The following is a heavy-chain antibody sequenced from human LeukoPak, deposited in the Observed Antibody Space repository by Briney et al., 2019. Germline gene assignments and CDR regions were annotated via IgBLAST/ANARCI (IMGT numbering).Heavy chain of an antibody. J-gene: IGHJ4*02. CDR1: GFTFSIYA. CDR2: ISGSGTST. Sequence: GGSLRLSCAASGFTFSIYAMAWVHQAPGEGLEWVSSISGSGTSTYYADSVKGWLTISTDNSKNTLYLQMISLRAEDTAMYYCAKDPGAGVAPTNLDYWGQGTLVTVSS. V-gene: IGHV3-23*01. CDR3: AKDPGAGVAPTNLDY. D-gene: IGHD5-24*01.